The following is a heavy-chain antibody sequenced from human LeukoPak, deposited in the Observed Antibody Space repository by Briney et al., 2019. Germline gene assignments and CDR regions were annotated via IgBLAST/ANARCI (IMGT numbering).Heavy chain of an antibody. CDR2: INHSGST. J-gene: IGHJ4*02. CDR1: GGSFIAYY. V-gene: IGHV4-34*01. CDR3: ASLSTLDY. Sequence: SETLSLTCAVYGGSFIAYYWSWIRQPPGKGLEWIGEINHSGSTNYNPSLKSRATISVDTSKNQFSLKLSSVTAADTAVYYCASLSTLDYWGQGTLVTVSS.